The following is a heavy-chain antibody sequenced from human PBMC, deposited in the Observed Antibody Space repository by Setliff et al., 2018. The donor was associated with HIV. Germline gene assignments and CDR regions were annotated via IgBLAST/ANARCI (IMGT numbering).Heavy chain of an antibody. D-gene: IGHD2-15*01. CDR2: IIPIFGTP. J-gene: IGHJ6*04. CDR3: ARDSRDIVVVIAPEPEPYYYYGMDV. Sequence: SVKVSCKASGYTFTSYGISWVRQAPGQGLEWMGGIIPIFGTPNYAQKFKGRLTITADESTSTVYMELSSLRSEDTAVYYCARDSRDIVVVIAPEPEPYYYYGMDVWGEGTTVTVSS. V-gene: IGHV1-69*13. CDR1: GYTFTSYG.